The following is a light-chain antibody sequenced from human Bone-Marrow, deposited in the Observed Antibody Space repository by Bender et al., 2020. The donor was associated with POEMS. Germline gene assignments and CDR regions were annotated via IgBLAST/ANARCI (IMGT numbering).Light chain of an antibody. J-gene: IGLJ3*02. V-gene: IGLV3-25*03. Sequence: SYELTQAPSVSVSPGQTARITCSGDALPKQYAYWYQQRPGQAPVLVISKDTERPSGIPERFSGSSSGTTVTLTISGVQAEDEADYYCLSADTNGNWVFGGGTKLAVL. CDR2: KDT. CDR3: LSADTNGNWV. CDR1: ALPKQY.